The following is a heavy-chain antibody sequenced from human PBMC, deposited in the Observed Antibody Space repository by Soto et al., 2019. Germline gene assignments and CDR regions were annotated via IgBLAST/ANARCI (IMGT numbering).Heavy chain of an antibody. J-gene: IGHJ4*02. CDR3: ARSRNSGWIDY. CDR2: IYYSGST. Sequence: SETLSLTCTVSGGSISTFYWSWIRQSPGKGLEWLGYIYYSGSTDYHPSLKSRVSISVDTSRNQFFLKLSSLTAADTAVYYCARSRNSGWIDYGGQGTLVTVSS. CDR1: GGSISTFY. V-gene: IGHV4-59*01. D-gene: IGHD6-19*01.